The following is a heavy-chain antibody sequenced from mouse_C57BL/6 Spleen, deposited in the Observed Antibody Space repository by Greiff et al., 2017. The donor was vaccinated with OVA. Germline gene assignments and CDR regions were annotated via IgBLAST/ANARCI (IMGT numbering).Heavy chain of an antibody. J-gene: IGHJ4*01. CDR2: INYDGSST. D-gene: IGHD2-2*01. CDR1: GFTFSDYY. Sequence: DVHLVESEGGLVQPGSSMKLSCTASGFTFSDYYMAWVRQVPEKGLEWVANINYDGSSTYYLDSLKSRFIISRDNAKNILYLQMSSLKSEDTATYYCARGGWLRPAMDYWGQGTSVTVSS. CDR3: ARGGWLRPAMDY. V-gene: IGHV5-16*01.